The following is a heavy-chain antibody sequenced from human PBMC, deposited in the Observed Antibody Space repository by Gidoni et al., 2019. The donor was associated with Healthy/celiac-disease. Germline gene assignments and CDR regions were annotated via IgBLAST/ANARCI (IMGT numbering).Heavy chain of an antibody. D-gene: IGHD6-13*01. CDR1: GGSISSGSYY. V-gene: IGHV4-61*02. Sequence: QVQLQESGPGLVKPSQTLSLTSTVPGGSISSGSYYWSWIRQPAGKGLEWIGRIYTSGSTNYNPSLKSRVTISGDTSKTQFSLKLSSVTAADTAVYYCARAGPLAAAGRQNGFDPWGQGTLVTVSS. CDR3: ARAGPLAAAGRQNGFDP. CDR2: IYTSGST. J-gene: IGHJ5*02.